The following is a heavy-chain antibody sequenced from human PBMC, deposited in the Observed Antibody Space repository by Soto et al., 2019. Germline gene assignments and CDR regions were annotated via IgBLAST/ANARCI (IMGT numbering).Heavy chain of an antibody. D-gene: IGHD3-10*01. CDR2: ISISSSYI. J-gene: IGHJ4*02. CDR3: ARRTRWFGELTTRYFDY. V-gene: IGHV3-21*01. Sequence: EVQLVESGGGLVKPGGSLRLSCAASGFTFSSYNMNWVRQAPGKGLEWVSSISISSSYIYYADSVKGRFTISRDNAKNSLYLQMNSLRADDTAVYYCARRTRWFGELTTRYFDYWGQGTLVTVSS. CDR1: GFTFSSYN.